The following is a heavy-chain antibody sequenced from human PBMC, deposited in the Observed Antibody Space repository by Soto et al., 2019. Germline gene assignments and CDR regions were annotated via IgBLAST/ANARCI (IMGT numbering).Heavy chain of an antibody. V-gene: IGHV1-69*13. D-gene: IGHD2-15*01. CDR2: IIPIFGTA. CDR3: ARGGYCSGGSCYRGRPSDY. J-gene: IGHJ4*02. Sequence: SVKVSCKASGGTFSSYAISWVRQAPGQGLEWMGGIIPIFGTANYAQKFQGRVTITADESTSTAYMELSSLRSEDTAVYYCARGGYCSGGSCYRGRPSDYWGQGTLVTVSS. CDR1: GGTFSSYA.